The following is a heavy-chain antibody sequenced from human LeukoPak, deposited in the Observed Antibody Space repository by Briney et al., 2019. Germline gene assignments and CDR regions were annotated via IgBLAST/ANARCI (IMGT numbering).Heavy chain of an antibody. CDR1: GGSIGFYY. Sequence: SETLSLTCTVSGGSIGFYYWTWIRQPPGKGLEWIGYIYYTGSTNYNPSLKSRVTISVDTPKNQFSLKLSSVTAADTAVYYCARLSGSGGWYPWAFDIWGRGTLVTVSS. CDR3: ARLSGSGGWYPWAFDI. D-gene: IGHD6-19*01. CDR2: IYYTGST. J-gene: IGHJ3*02. V-gene: IGHV4-59*08.